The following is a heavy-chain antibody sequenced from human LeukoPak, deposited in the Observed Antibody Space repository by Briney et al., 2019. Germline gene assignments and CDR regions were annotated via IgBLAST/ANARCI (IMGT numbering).Heavy chain of an antibody. J-gene: IGHJ4*02. Sequence: SETLSLICTVCGGSIRYYYWLWIRQSPGRGREWIGYIYYNGSANYNPSLKSRVTISVDMSKNQFSLKMSSVTAADTAVYYCARKGGLFDYWGQGRLVTVSS. V-gene: IGHV4-59*01. CDR1: GGSIRYYY. CDR2: IYYNGSA. CDR3: ARKGGLFDY. D-gene: IGHD2-15*01.